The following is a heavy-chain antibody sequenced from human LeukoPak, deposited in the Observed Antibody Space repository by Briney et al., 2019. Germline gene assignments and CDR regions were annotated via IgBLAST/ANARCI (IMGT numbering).Heavy chain of an antibody. J-gene: IGHJ4*02. CDR2: IYYSGST. Sequence: PSETLSLTCTVSGGSTSSYYWSWIRQPPGPGLEWIGYIYYSGSTNYNPSLKSRVTISVDTSKNQFSLKLSSVTAADTAVYYCARYSNIAAADDYWGQGTLVTVSS. V-gene: IGHV4-59*01. D-gene: IGHD6-13*01. CDR3: ARYSNIAAADDY. CDR1: GGSTSSYY.